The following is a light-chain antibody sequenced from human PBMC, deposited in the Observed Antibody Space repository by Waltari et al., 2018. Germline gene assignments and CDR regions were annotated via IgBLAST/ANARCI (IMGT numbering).Light chain of an antibody. V-gene: IGLV2-8*01. CDR2: EVN. Sequence: QSALTQPPSASGSPGQSVTISCMGTSSDVGLYNYVSWYQQYPGKAPKLLIYEVNKRPSWGPDCFAGSKSGNTASLTVSGLQAEDEADYYCSSYADRKTVAFGGGTKLTVL. CDR1: SSDVGLYNY. CDR3: SSYADRKTVA. J-gene: IGLJ2*01.